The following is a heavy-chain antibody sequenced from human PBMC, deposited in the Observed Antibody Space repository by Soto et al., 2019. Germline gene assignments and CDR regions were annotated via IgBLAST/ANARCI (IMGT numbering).Heavy chain of an antibody. J-gene: IGHJ6*02. CDR2: IYSGGST. Sequence: PGGSLRLSCAASGFSFSTYSMNWVRQAPGKGLEWVSVIYSGGSTYYADSVKGRFTISRDNSKNTLYLQMNSLRAEDTAVYYCARGRDSGSGWPFYYYYGMDVWGQGTTVTVSS. CDR3: ARGRDSGSGWPFYYYYGMDV. CDR1: GFSFSTYS. V-gene: IGHV3-53*01. D-gene: IGHD6-19*01.